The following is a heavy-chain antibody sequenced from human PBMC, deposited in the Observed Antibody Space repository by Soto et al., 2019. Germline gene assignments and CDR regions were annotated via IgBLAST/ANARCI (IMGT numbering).Heavy chain of an antibody. CDR3: ARDRSEYYYDSSGYYYWFDP. CDR2: IIPIFGTA. J-gene: IGHJ5*02. D-gene: IGHD3-22*01. V-gene: IGHV1-69*13. Sequence: SVKVSCKASGGTFSSYAISWVRQAPGQGLEWMGGIIPIFGTANYAQKFQGRVTITADESTSTAYMELSSLRSEDTAVYYCARDRSEYYYDSSGYYYWFDPCGQGTLATV. CDR1: GGTFSSYA.